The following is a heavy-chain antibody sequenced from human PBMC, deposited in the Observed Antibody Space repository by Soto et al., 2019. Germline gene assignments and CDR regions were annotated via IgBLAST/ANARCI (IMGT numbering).Heavy chain of an antibody. Sequence: EVQLVESGGDLVQPGRSLRLSCAASGFTFDDYGMHWVRQAPGKGLEWVSGISWSSDNIRYADSVKGRFTISRDNAKNPLYLQKNSLRGEDTGLYYWAKGASGYSVTWADYWGQGTLVTVSS. CDR2: ISWSSDNI. CDR3: AKGASGYSVTWADY. V-gene: IGHV3-9*01. J-gene: IGHJ4*02. D-gene: IGHD5-12*01. CDR1: GFTFDDYG.